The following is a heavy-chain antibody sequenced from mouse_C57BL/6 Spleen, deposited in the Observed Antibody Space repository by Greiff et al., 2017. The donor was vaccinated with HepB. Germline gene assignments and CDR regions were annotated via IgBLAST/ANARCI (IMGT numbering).Heavy chain of an antibody. D-gene: IGHD2-4*01. CDR3: AKEGYYDYDRMYYFDY. Sequence: QVQLKQPGTELVKPGASVKLSCKASGYTFTSYWMHWVKQRPGQGLEWIGNINPSNGGTNYNEKFKSKATLTVDKSSSTAYMQLSSLTSEDSAVYYCAKEGYYDYDRMYYFDYWGQGTTLTVSS. CDR2: INPSNGGT. J-gene: IGHJ2*01. V-gene: IGHV1-53*01. CDR1: GYTFTSYW.